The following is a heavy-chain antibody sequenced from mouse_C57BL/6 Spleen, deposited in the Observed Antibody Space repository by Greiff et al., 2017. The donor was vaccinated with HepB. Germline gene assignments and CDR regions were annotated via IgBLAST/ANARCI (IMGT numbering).Heavy chain of an antibody. Sequence: EVRVVESGGGLVKPGGSLKLSCAASGFTFSDYGMHWVRQAPEKGLEWVAYISSGSSTIYYAETVKGRFTISRDNAKNTLFLQMTSLRSEDTDMYYCARKASYYAMDYWGQGTSVTVSS. CDR1: GFTFSDYG. CDR2: ISSGSSTI. D-gene: IGHD3-3*01. CDR3: ARKASYYAMDY. V-gene: IGHV5-17*01. J-gene: IGHJ4*01.